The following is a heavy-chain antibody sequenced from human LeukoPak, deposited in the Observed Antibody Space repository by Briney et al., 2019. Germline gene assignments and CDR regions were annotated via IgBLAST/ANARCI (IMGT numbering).Heavy chain of an antibody. CDR2: IYYSGST. V-gene: IGHV4-59*01. J-gene: IGHJ3*02. D-gene: IGHD3-22*01. CDR3: ARATYYYDSSGYYPRGFLAFDI. Sequence: SETLSLTCTVSGGSISSYYWSWIRQPPGKGLEWIGYIYYSGSTNYNPSLKSRVTISVDTSKNQFSLKLSSVTAADTAVYYCARATYYYDSSGYYPRGFLAFDIWGQGTMVTVSS. CDR1: GGSISSYY.